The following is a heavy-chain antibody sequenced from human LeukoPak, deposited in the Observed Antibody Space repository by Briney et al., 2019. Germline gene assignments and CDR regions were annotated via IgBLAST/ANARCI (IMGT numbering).Heavy chain of an antibody. CDR3: ARAATDIVVVPAAMVDYFDY. V-gene: IGHV4-4*07. CDR1: GGSISSYY. CDR2: IYTSGST. Sequence: NPSETLSLTCTVSGGSISSYYWSWIRQPAGKGLEWIGRIYTSGSTNYNPSLKSRVTMSVDTSKNQFSLKLGSVTAADTAVYYCARAATDIVVVPAAMVDYFDYWGQGTLVTVSS. J-gene: IGHJ4*02. D-gene: IGHD2-2*01.